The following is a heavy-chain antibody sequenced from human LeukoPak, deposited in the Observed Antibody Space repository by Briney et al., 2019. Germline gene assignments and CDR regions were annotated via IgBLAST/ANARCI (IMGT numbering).Heavy chain of an antibody. CDR1: GGSISSGGYY. V-gene: IGHV4-31*03. CDR2: IYYSGST. J-gene: IGHJ4*02. Sequence: SQTLSLTCTVSGGSISSGGYYWSWIRQHPGKGLEWIVYIYYSGSTYYNPSLKSRVTISVDTSKNQFSLKLSSVTAADTAVYYCARYNYYDSSGYYSSFDYWGQGTLVTVSS. D-gene: IGHD3-22*01. CDR3: ARYNYYDSSGYYSSFDY.